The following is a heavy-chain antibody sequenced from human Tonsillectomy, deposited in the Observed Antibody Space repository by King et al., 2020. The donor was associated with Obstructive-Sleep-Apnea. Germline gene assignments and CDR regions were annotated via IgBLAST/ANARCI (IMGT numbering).Heavy chain of an antibody. Sequence: QLVQSGGGVVQPGRSLRLSCAASGFTFSSYGMHWVRQAPGKGLEGVAVIWYDGSNKYYADSVKGRFTISRDNSKNTLYLQMNSLRAEDTAVYYCATTVGAFDIWGQGTMVTVSS. CDR2: IWYDGSNK. V-gene: IGHV3-33*01. D-gene: IGHD4-11*01. CDR3: ATTVGAFDI. J-gene: IGHJ3*02. CDR1: GFTFSSYG.